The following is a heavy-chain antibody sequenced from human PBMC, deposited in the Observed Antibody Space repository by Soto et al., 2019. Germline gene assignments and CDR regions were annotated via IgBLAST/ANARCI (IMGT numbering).Heavy chain of an antibody. V-gene: IGHV4-39*01. CDR1: GASVSSSHY. CDR2: VSYSGGP. CDR3: ARHYNTGAFFDY. Sequence: SETLSLTCSVSGASVSSSHYWGWIRQPPGKGLEWIGSVSYSGGPYYSPSFKSRITIFVDTSNNQFSLRVRSVTATDTAVYFCARHYNTGAFFDYWGQGKLVTVSS. D-gene: IGHD1-20*01. J-gene: IGHJ4*02.